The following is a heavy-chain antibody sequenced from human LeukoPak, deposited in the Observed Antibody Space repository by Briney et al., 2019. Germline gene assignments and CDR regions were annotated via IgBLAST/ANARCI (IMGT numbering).Heavy chain of an antibody. CDR2: ISAYNGNT. V-gene: IGHV1-18*01. J-gene: IGHJ5*02. D-gene: IGHD6-6*01. CDR3: ARTGGVAARQASRWFDP. Sequence: ASVKVSCKASGYTFTSYGISWVRQAPGQGLEWMGWISAYNGNTNYAQKLQGRVTMTTDTSTSTAYMELRSLRSEDTAVYYCARTGGVAARQASRWFDPWGQGTLVTVSS. CDR1: GYTFTSYG.